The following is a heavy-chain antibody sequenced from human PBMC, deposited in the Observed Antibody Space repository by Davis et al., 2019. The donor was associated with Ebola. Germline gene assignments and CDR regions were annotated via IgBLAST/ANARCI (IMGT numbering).Heavy chain of an antibody. Sequence: ASVQVSCKASGYTFTGYYMHWVRQAPGQGLEWMGWINPNSGGTNYAQKFQGWVTMTRDTSISTAYMELSRLRSDDTAVYYCARVGCTGGVCYTLDYWGQGTLVTVSS. V-gene: IGHV1-2*04. J-gene: IGHJ4*02. CDR3: ARVGCTGGVCYTLDY. CDR2: INPNSGGT. CDR1: GYTFTGYY. D-gene: IGHD2-8*02.